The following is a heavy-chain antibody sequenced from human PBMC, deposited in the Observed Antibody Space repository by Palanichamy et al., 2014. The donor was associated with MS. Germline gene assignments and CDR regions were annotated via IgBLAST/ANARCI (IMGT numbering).Heavy chain of an antibody. D-gene: IGHD4-23*01. CDR2: INGDGSST. V-gene: IGHV3-74*01. Sequence: EVQLVESGGGIVQPGGSLRLSCAASGFNFSNYWMHWVRQVPGKGPVWVSRINGDGSSTTYADSVKGRFTVSRDNAKNTLYLQMNSLRGEDTALYYCGRGGRSGNALFDIWGQGTMVTVSS. CDR1: GFNFSNYW. CDR3: GRGGRSGNALFDI. J-gene: IGHJ3*02.